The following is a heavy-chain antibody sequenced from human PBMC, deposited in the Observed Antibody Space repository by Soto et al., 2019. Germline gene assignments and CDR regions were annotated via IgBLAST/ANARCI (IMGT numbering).Heavy chain of an antibody. CDR3: AKIEMATILYYYYGMDV. D-gene: IGHD5-12*01. J-gene: IGHJ6*02. CDR1: GFTFSSYG. Sequence: QVQLVESGGGVVQPGRSLRLSCAASGFTFSSYGMHWVRQAPGKGLERVAVISYDGSNRYYADSVKGRFTNSRDNSKNTLYLQMNGLRAEDTAVYYCAKIEMATILYYYYGMDVWGQGTTVTVSS. V-gene: IGHV3-30*18. CDR2: ISYDGSNR.